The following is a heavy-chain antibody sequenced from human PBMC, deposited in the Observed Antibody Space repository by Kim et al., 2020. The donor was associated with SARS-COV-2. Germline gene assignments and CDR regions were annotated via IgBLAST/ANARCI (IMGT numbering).Heavy chain of an antibody. V-gene: IGHV1-2*05. D-gene: IGHD6-19*01. J-gene: IGHJ4*02. CDR3: AKGGPLAVAGADWVDS. CDR1: GYTFTDYS. CDR2: INPNSGGT. Sequence: ASVKVSCKASGYTFTDYSIHWMRQAPGQGLEWMGRINPNSGGTNYAQKFQGRVSMTRDTSISTAYMELSRLTSDDTVVYYCAKGGPLAVAGADWVDSWGPGTLVTVSS.